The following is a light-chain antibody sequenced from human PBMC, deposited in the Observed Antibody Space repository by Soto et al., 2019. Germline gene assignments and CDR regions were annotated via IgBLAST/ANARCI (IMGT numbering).Light chain of an antibody. Sequence: QSVLTQPPSASGTPGQRVTISCSGSDSNIGSNYVYWFQQLPGTAPKLLIYSNNQRPSRVPDRFSGSKSGTSASLAISGLRSEDEAHYYCAAWDDGLSGVFGGGTELAVL. CDR3: AAWDDGLSGV. J-gene: IGLJ2*01. V-gene: IGLV1-47*02. CDR1: DSNIGSNY. CDR2: SNN.